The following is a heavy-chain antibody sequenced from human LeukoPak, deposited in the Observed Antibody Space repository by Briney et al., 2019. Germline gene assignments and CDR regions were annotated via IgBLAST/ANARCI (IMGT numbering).Heavy chain of an antibody. V-gene: IGHV3-23*01. J-gene: IGHJ4*02. CDR2: ISGTGGST. CDR1: GFTFSNYA. D-gene: IGHD3-22*01. CDR3: AKTRPMIVVVKGYFDY. Sequence: GGSLRLSCAASGFTFSNYAMSWVRQAPGKGLEWVSSISGTGGSTYYADSVKGRFTISRDNSNNTLFLQMNSLRAEDTAVYYCAKTRPMIVVVKGYFDYWGQGTLVTVSS.